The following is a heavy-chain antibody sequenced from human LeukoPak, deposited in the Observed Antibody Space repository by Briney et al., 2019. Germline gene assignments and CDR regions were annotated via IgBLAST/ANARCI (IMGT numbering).Heavy chain of an antibody. CDR1: GFKFEDYG. V-gene: IGHV3-20*04. J-gene: IGHJ6*03. CDR3: ARERATLDYYYYMDV. D-gene: IGHD5-12*01. Sequence: GGSLRLSCAASGFKFEDYGMTWVRQAPGKGLEWVSGINWNGGRTGYADSVKGRFTISRDNAKNSLYLQMNSLRAEDTALYYCARERATLDYYYYMDVWGKGTTVTVSS. CDR2: INWNGGRT.